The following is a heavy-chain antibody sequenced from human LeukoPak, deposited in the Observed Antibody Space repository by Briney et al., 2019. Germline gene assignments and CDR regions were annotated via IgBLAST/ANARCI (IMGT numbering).Heavy chain of an antibody. CDR2: IYSGGST. CDR1: GFTVSSNS. J-gene: IGHJ4*02. D-gene: IGHD5-18*01. V-gene: IGHV3-53*01. Sequence: GGSLRLSCTVSGFTVSSNSMSWVRQAPGKGLEWVSVIYSGGSTYYADSVKGRFTISRDNSKNTLYLQMNSLRAEDTAVYYCASGYSYGYGLRYWGQGTLVTVSS. CDR3: ASGYSYGYGLRY.